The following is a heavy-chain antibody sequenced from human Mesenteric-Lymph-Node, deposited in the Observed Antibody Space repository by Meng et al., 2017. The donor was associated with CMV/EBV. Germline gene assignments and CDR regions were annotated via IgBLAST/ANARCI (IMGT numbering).Heavy chain of an antibody. V-gene: IGHV5-51*01. CDR2: IYPGDSDI. Sequence: GESLKISCKGSGYRFTNYWIGWVRQMPGKGLEWMGIIYPGDSDIRYSPSFQGQVTISADQSISTAYLQWRSLKAADTAMYYCARLSGEGYNSRRGYFDYWGQGTLVIVSS. J-gene: IGHJ4*02. CDR3: ARLSGEGYNSRRGYFDY. CDR1: GYRFTNYW. D-gene: IGHD5-24*01.